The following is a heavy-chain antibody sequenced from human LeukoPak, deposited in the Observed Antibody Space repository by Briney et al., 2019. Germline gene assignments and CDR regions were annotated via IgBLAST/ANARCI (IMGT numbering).Heavy chain of an antibody. Sequence: PGGSLRLSCAASGFTFSDYYMSWIRQAPGKGLEWVSYISSSGSTIYYADSVKGRFTIPRDNTKNSLYLQMNSLRAEDTAVYYCARDPGYYYDSSGYSYSPFFDYWGQGTLVTVSS. CDR3: ARDPGYYYDSSGYSYSPFFDY. CDR2: ISSSGSTI. J-gene: IGHJ4*02. D-gene: IGHD3-22*01. CDR1: GFTFSDYY. V-gene: IGHV3-11*01.